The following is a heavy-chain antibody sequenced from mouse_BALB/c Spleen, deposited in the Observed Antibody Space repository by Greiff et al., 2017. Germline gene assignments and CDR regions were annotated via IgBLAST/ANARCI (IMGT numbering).Heavy chain of an antibody. CDR2: IYPGSGNT. CDR1: GYTFTDYY. J-gene: IGHJ2*01. D-gene: IGHD1-1*01. V-gene: IGHV1-77*01. CDR3: ARDLITTVVADY. Sequence: QVQLQQSGAELARPGASVKLSCKASGYTFTDYYINWVKQRTGQGLEWIGEIYPGSGNTYYNEKFKGKATLTADKSSSTAYMQLSSLTSEDSAVYFCARDLITTVVADYWGQGTTLTVSS.